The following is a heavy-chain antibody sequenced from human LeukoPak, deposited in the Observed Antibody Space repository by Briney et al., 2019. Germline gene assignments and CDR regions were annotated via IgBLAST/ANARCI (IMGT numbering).Heavy chain of an antibody. CDR2: IIPIFGTA. Sequence: SVKVSCKASGYTFTSYAISWVRQAPGQGLEWMGGIIPIFGTANYAQKFQGRVTITADESTSTAYMELSSLRSEDTAVYYCARDLTNYYDSSGYAHWGQGTLVTVSS. J-gene: IGHJ4*02. CDR3: ARDLTNYYDSSGYAH. D-gene: IGHD3-22*01. CDR1: GYTFTSYA. V-gene: IGHV1-69*13.